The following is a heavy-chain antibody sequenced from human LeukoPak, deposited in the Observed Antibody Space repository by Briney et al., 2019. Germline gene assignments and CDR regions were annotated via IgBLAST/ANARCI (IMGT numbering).Heavy chain of an antibody. V-gene: IGHV3-30*04. J-gene: IGHJ4*02. Sequence: PGGSLRLSCAASGFTFSSYAMHWVRQAPGKGLEWVAVISYDGSNKYYADSVKGRFTISRDNSKNTLYLQMNSLRAEDTAVYYCARGIVAAGATPVLYYWGQGTLVTVSS. D-gene: IGHD6-13*01. CDR3: ARGIVAAGATPVLYY. CDR1: GFTFSSYA. CDR2: ISYDGSNK.